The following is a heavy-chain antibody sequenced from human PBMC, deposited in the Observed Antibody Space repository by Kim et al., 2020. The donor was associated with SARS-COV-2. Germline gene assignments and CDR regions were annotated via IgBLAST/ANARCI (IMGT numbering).Heavy chain of an antibody. CDR1: GNTFTSYK. Sequence: ASVKDSCKASGNTFTSYKIHWVRQAPGQRLEWMGRINGGDGNTIYSQNFQGRVTITRDTFATTAHMDLSSLRSEDTAVYYCTSTSTVGTWGQGPLVTVSS. CDR2: INGGDGNT. D-gene: IGHD6-13*01. CDR3: TSTSTVGT. J-gene: IGHJ4*02. V-gene: IGHV1-3*01.